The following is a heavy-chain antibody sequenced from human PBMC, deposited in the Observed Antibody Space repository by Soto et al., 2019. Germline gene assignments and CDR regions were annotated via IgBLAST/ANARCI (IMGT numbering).Heavy chain of an antibody. V-gene: IGHV1-69*17. CDR2: IIPIIRVT. J-gene: IGHJ4*02. CDR1: GDTFNSYL. Sequence: QVQLVQSGAEVKRPGSSVKVSCESSGDTFNSYLISWVRQAPGQGLEWMGGIIPIIRVTHYAQKFQGRVTISALSSTGTAYMELTTLGFEDTALYYCASESLGAKGADHWGQGTLVTVSS. CDR3: ASESLGAKGADH. D-gene: IGHD3-16*01.